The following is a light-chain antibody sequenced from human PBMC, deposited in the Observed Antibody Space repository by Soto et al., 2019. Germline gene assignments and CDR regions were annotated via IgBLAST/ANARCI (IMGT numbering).Light chain of an antibody. CDR1: SSDVGGYNY. J-gene: IGLJ1*01. CDR2: DVS. Sequence: QSALTQPPSASGSPGQSVTISCTGTSSDVGGYNYVSWYQQHPGKAPKLMIYDVSKRPSGVPDRFSVSESGNTASLTVSGLQAEDVADYYCSSYAGNHIVFGTGTRSPS. V-gene: IGLV2-8*01. CDR3: SSYAGNHIV.